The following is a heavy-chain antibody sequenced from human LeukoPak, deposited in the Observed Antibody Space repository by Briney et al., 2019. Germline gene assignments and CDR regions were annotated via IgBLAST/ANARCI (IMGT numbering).Heavy chain of an antibody. D-gene: IGHD4/OR15-4a*01. CDR3: ARRAGAYSHPYDY. Sequence: GGSLRLSCAASGFTFSSYWMSWVRQAPGKGLEWVANIKQDGSEKYYVDSVKGRFTISRDNAKNPLYLQMNSLRAEDTAVYYCARRAGAYSHPYDYWGQGTLVTVSS. CDR1: GFTFSSYW. V-gene: IGHV3-7*03. CDR2: IKQDGSEK. J-gene: IGHJ4*02.